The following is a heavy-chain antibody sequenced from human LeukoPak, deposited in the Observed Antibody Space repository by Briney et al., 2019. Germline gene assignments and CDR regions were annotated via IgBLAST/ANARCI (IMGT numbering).Heavy chain of an antibody. CDR3: ARDPNYGSGSYYLDNWFDP. D-gene: IGHD3-10*01. CDR1: GGTFSSYA. J-gene: IGHJ5*02. CDR2: INPNSGGT. V-gene: IGHV1-2*02. Sequence: GASVKVSCKASGGTFSSYAISWVRQAPGQGLEWMGWINPNSGGTNYAQKFQGRVTMTRDTSISTAYMELSRLRSDDTAVYYCARDPNYGSGSYYLDNWFDPWGQGTLVTVSS.